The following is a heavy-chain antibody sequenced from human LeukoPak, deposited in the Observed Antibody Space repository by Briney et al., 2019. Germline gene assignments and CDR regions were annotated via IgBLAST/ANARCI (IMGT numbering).Heavy chain of an antibody. V-gene: IGHV1-18*01. CDR3: ARDHCSGGSCYFDY. D-gene: IGHD2-15*01. CDR2: ISAYNGNT. CDR1: GYTFTSYG. J-gene: IGHJ4*02. Sequence: GASVKVSFKASGYTFTSYGISWVRQAPGQGLEWMGWISAYNGNTNYAQKLQGRVTMTTDTSTSTAYMELRSLRSDDTAVYYCARDHCSGGSCYFDYWGQGTLVTVSS.